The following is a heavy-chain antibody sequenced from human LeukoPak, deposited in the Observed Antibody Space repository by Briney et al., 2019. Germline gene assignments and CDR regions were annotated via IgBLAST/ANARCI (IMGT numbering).Heavy chain of an antibody. J-gene: IGHJ4*02. V-gene: IGHV4-59*06. Sequence: SETLSLTCTVSSGSISNYYWSWIRQPAGKGLEWIGYIYYSGSTYYNPSLKSRVTISVDTSKNQFSLKLSSVTAADTAVYYCARALDSSGYYPLGYWGQGTLVTVSS. CDR1: SGSISNYY. CDR3: ARALDSSGYYPLGY. D-gene: IGHD3-22*01. CDR2: IYYSGST.